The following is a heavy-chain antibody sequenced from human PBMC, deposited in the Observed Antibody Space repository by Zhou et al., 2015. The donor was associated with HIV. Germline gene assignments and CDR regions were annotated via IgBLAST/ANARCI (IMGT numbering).Heavy chain of an antibody. Sequence: QVQLVQSGAEVKKPGSSVKVSCKASGGTFNSYAITWVRQAPGQGLEWMGGIIPIVNTANYAQKFQGRVTITADESTSAAYMELSRLRSEDTGVYYCARHEAGKGIWYFDLWGRGTLVTVSS. CDR1: GGTFNSYA. V-gene: IGHV1-69*12. J-gene: IGHJ2*01. D-gene: IGHD2-15*01. CDR3: ARHEAGKGIWYFDL. CDR2: IIPIVNTA.